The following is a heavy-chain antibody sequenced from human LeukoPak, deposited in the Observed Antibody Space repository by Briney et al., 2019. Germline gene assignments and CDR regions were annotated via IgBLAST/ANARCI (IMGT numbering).Heavy chain of an antibody. V-gene: IGHV6-1*01. CDR2: TYYRSKWYN. Sequence: SQTLSLTCAISGDSVSSNSASWNWIRQSPSRGLEWLGRTYYRSKWYNDYAVSVKSRMTINPDTSKNQFSLHLNSVTPEDTAVYYCARGIHGSGLYDYYGMDVWGQGTAVTVSS. CDR3: ARGIHGSGLYDYYGMDV. CDR1: GDSVSSNSAS. J-gene: IGHJ6*02. D-gene: IGHD3-10*01.